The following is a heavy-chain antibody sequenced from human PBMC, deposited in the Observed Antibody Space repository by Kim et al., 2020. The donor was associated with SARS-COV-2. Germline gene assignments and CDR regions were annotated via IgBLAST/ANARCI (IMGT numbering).Heavy chain of an antibody. CDR3: AKGLTTVTYNSGS. J-gene: IGHJ4*02. D-gene: IGHD4-17*01. V-gene: IGHV3-23*01. Sequence: YADSVKGRFTISRDNSKNTLYLQMNSLRAEDTAVYYCAKGLTTVTYNSGSGGQGTLVTVSS.